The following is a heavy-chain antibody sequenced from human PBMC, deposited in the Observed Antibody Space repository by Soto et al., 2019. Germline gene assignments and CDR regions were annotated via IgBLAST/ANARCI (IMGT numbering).Heavy chain of an antibody. CDR3: ARDRRFYDSGSYDIAYDAFDV. D-gene: IGHD3-22*01. J-gene: IGHJ3*01. CDR1: GYTFTCYH. CDR2: INPNSGGT. Sequence: GASVKVSCKASGYTFTCYHMHSVRQAPVRGLEWMGWINPNSGGTNYAQKFQGRVTMTRDTSISTAYMEVSRLRSDDTAVYYCARDRRFYDSGSYDIAYDAFDVWGQGTMVTVSS. V-gene: IGHV1-2*02.